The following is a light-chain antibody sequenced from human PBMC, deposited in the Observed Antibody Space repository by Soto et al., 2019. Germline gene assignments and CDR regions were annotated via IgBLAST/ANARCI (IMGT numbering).Light chain of an antibody. Sequence: DIQMTQSPSSLSASVGDRVTITCRASQSISTYVTWFQQKPGKAPKLLIYAASSVLSGVPSRFSGSGSGTDFTLTISSLQPEDFATYYCQQTYSTPLYSFGQGTKVE. CDR3: QQTYSTPLYS. V-gene: IGKV1-39*01. J-gene: IGKJ2*03. CDR2: AAS. CDR1: QSISTY.